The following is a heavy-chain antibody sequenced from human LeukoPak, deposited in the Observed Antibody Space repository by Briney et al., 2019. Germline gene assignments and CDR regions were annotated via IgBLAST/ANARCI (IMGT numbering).Heavy chain of an antibody. CDR1: GGSISSSSDY. V-gene: IGHV4-39*01. CDR2: IYYSGST. Sequence: ASETLSLTCTVSGGSISSSSDYWGWIRQPPGKGLEWIGSIYYSGSTYYNPSLKSRVTISVDTSKNQFSLKLSSVTAADTAVYYCARHLYYYDSSGYPRDYWGQGTLVTVSS. J-gene: IGHJ4*02. CDR3: ARHLYYYDSSGYPRDY. D-gene: IGHD3-22*01.